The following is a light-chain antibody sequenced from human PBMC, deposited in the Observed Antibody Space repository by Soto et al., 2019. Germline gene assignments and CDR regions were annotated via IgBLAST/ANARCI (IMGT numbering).Light chain of an antibody. CDR3: QQYYSYAT. Sequence: AIRMTQSPSSFSASTGDRVTITCRASQGISSYLAWYQQKPGKAPKLLIYVASTLQSGVPSRFSGSGSGTDFTLTISCLQSEDFATYYCQQYYSYATFGQGTRLEIK. V-gene: IGKV1-8*01. CDR2: VAS. CDR1: QGISSY. J-gene: IGKJ5*01.